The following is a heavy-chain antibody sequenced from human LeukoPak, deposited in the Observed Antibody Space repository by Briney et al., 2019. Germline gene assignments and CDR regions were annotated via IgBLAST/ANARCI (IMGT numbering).Heavy chain of an antibody. CDR1: GGTFSSYA. CDR3: ARTVVWGVTRPDAFDI. D-gene: IGHD3-10*01. V-gene: IGHV1-69*13. Sequence: ASVKVSCKASGGTFSSYAISWVRQAPGQGLEWMGGIIPMFGTTNYAQKFQGRVTITADESTSTAYMELSSLRSEDTAVYYCARTVVWGVTRPDAFDIWGQGTTVTVSS. CDR2: IIPMFGTT. J-gene: IGHJ3*02.